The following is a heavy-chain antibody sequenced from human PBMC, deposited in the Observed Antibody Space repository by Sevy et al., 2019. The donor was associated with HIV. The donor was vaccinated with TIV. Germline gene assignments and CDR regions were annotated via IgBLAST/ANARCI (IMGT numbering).Heavy chain of an antibody. CDR3: TRNRGYHTFDH. Sequence: GGSLRLSCAASGFTFSIFDLDWVRQAPGKGLEWVSYIRGSSGSYMPYYADSVKGRFTISRDNAKNSLYLQMNSLRDEDTAVYYCTRNRGYHTFDHWGQGPLVTVSS. V-gene: IGHV3-48*02. J-gene: IGHJ4*02. D-gene: IGHD5-12*01. CDR2: IRGSSGSY. CDR1: GFTFSIFD.